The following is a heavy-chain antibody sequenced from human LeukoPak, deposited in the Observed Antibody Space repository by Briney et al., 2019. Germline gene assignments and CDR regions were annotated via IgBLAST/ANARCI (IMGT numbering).Heavy chain of an antibody. Sequence: PGGSLRLSCAASGFTVSSNYMSWVRQAPGKGLEWVSVIYSGGSTYYADSVKGRFTISRDNSKNTLYLQMNSLRAEDTAVYYCARDSYCRSTSCYSDMDVWGKGTTVTVSS. CDR1: GFTVSSNY. CDR3: ARDSYCRSTSCYSDMDV. V-gene: IGHV3-53*01. J-gene: IGHJ6*03. CDR2: IYSGGST. D-gene: IGHD2-2*01.